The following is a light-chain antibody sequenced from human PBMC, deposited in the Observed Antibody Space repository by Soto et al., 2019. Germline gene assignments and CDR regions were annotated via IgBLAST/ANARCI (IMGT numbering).Light chain of an antibody. Sequence: QSVLTQPPSASGTPGQRVTISCSGGSSNIGTNAVNWYQQLPGTAPKLLIYNNNHRPSGVPDRFSGSKSGTSASLAISGLQSADEAAYYCSAWDASLNGYVFGTGTKLTVL. J-gene: IGLJ1*01. CDR1: SSNIGTNA. CDR2: NNN. CDR3: SAWDASLNGYV. V-gene: IGLV1-44*01.